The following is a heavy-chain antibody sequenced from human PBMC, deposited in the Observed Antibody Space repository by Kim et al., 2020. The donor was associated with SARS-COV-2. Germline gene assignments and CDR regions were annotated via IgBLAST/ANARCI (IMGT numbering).Heavy chain of an antibody. CDR3: ARDPGRAEDYYYGMDV. J-gene: IGHJ6*02. CDR2: IYYSGST. Sequence: SETLSLTCTVSGGSISSGGYFWSWIRQHPGKGLEWIGYIYYSGSTYYNPSLKSRVTISVDTSKNQFSLKLSSVTAADTAVYYCARDPGRAEDYYYGMDVWGQGTTVTVSS. V-gene: IGHV4-31*03. CDR1: GGSISSGGYF.